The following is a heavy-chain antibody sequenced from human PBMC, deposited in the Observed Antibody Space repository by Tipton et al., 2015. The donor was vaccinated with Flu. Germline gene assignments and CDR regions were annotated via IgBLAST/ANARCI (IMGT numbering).Heavy chain of an antibody. J-gene: IGHJ6*02. Sequence: GSLRLSCAASGFTVTSSYMGWVRQAPGKGLEWVSVIYGGGTTDYADSVKGRFTISRYKSKNALYLQMSSLRAEDTAVYYCARGPQVPVWPYYYGMDVWGQGTTVTVPS. CDR3: ARGPQVPVWPYYYGMDV. D-gene: IGHD2-2*01. CDR1: GFTVTSSY. V-gene: IGHV3-53*01. CDR2: IYGGGTT.